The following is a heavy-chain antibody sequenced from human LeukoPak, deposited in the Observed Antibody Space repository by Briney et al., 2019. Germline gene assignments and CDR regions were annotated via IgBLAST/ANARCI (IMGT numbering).Heavy chain of an antibody. V-gene: IGHV4-34*01. J-gene: IGHJ4*02. D-gene: IGHD5-18*01. CDR3: ARRGYSYGWLDY. CDR2: INQSGDT. Sequence: SDTLSLTCTVNSGTLSGYYWTWIRQSSGKGLEYIGEINQSGDTNYNPSLKSRITISVDASKNQFSLNLGSVTAADTAVYYCARRGYSYGWLDYWGQGTLVTVSS. CDR1: SGTLSGYY.